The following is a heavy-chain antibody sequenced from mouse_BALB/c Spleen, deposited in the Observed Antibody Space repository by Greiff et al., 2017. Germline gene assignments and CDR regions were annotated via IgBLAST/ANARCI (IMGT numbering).Heavy chain of an antibody. V-gene: IGHV1-39*01. CDR2: IDPYYGGT. Sequence: VQLKESGPELEKPGASVKISCKASGYSFTGYNMNWVKQSNGKSLEWIGNIDPYYGGTSYNQKFKGKATLTVDKSSSTAYMQLKSLTSEDSAVYYCARGWLPHLYYAMDYWGQGTSVTVSS. D-gene: IGHD2-3*01. CDR3: ARGWLPHLYYAMDY. CDR1: GYSFTGYN. J-gene: IGHJ4*01.